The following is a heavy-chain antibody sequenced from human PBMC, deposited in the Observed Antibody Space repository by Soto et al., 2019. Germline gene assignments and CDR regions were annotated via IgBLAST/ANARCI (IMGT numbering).Heavy chain of an antibody. CDR1: GFTFSSYG. CDR3: ARDRAVGYYYDSSGYST. V-gene: IGHV3-33*01. Sequence: GSLRLSCAASGFTFSSYGMHWVRQAPGKGLEWVAVIWYDGSNKYYADSVKGRFTISRDSSKNTLYLQMNSLRAEDTAVYYCARDRAVGYYYDSSGYSTWGQGTLVTVSS. D-gene: IGHD3-22*01. J-gene: IGHJ5*02. CDR2: IWYDGSNK.